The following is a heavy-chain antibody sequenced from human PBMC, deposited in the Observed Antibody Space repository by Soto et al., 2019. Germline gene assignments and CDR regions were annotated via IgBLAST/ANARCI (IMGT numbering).Heavy chain of an antibody. V-gene: IGHV3-48*01. CDR2: ISSSSSTI. CDR1: GFTFSSYS. CDR3: ASFIAAAGTNYYYGMDV. D-gene: IGHD6-13*01. J-gene: IGHJ6*02. Sequence: EVQLVESGGGLVQPGGSLRLSCAASGFTFSSYSMNWVRQAPGKGLEWVSYISSSSSTIYYADSVKGRFTISRDNAKNSLYQQMNSLRAEDTAVYYCASFIAAAGTNYYYGMDVWGQGTTVTVSS.